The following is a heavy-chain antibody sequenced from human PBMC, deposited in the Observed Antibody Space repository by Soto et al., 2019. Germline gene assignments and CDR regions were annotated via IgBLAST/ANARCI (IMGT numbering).Heavy chain of an antibody. CDR1: GFTFSSYW. J-gene: IGHJ6*02. CDR3: ARDPRGGGSSNTKVYMDV. D-gene: IGHD6-13*01. CDR2: IKQDGSEK. Sequence: PGGSLRLSCAASGFTFSSYWMSWVRQAPGKGLEWVANIKQDGSEKYYVDSVKGRFTISRDNAKNSLYLQMNSLRAEDTAVYYCARDPRGGGSSNTKVYMDVWGQGTTVTVSS. V-gene: IGHV3-7*05.